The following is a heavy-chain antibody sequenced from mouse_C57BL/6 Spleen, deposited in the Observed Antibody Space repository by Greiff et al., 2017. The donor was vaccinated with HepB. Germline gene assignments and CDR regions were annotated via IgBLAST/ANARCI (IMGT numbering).Heavy chain of an antibody. CDR2: INPSSGYT. Sequence: QVQLQQSGAELARPGASVKMSCKASGYTFTSYTMHWVKQRPGQGLEWIGYINPSSGYTKYNQKYKDKATLTADKSSSTAYMQLSSLTSEDSAVYYCARLPTTVVAYYFDYWGQGTTLTVSS. CDR3: ARLPTTVVAYYFDY. CDR1: GYTFTSYT. D-gene: IGHD1-1*01. V-gene: IGHV1-4*01. J-gene: IGHJ2*01.